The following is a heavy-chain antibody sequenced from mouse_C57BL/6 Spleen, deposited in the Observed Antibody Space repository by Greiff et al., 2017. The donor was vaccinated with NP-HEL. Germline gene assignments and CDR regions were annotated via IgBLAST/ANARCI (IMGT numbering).Heavy chain of an antibody. CDR2: IDPSDSYT. CDR1: GYTFTSYW. D-gene: IGHD2-3*01. J-gene: IGHJ4*01. Sequence: QVHVKQPGAELVRPGTSVKLSCKASGYTFTSYWMHWVKQRPGQGLEWIGVIDPSDSYTNDNQKFKGKATLTVDTSSSTAYMQLSSLTSEDFAVYYCASAGLLRGTYYARDYGGQGTSVTV. CDR3: ASAGLLRGTYYARDY. V-gene: IGHV1-59*01.